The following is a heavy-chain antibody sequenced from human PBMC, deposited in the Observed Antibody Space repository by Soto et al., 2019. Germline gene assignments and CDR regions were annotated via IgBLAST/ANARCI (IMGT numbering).Heavy chain of an antibody. V-gene: IGHV1-46*01. Sequence: GASVKVSCKASGYTFTSYYMHWVRQAPGQGLEWMGIINPSGGSTSYAQKFQGRVTMTRDTSTSTVYMELSSLRSEDTAVYYCARDGYDSSGYYYHYFDYWGQGTLVTVSS. J-gene: IGHJ4*02. CDR2: INPSGGST. D-gene: IGHD3-22*01. CDR1: GYTFTSYY. CDR3: ARDGYDSSGYYYHYFDY.